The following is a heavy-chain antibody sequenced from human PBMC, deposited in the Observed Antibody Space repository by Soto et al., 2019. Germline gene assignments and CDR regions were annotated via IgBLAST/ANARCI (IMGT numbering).Heavy chain of an antibody. J-gene: IGHJ5*02. CDR2: IDSSGEK. D-gene: IGHD6-19*01. CDR1: GLSITDSEMG. V-gene: IGHV2-26*01. CDR3: ARRHLAVAVSPWFDP. Sequence: QVTLKESGPVLVKPTETLTLRCTVSGLSITDSEMGVSWIRQPPGQPLEWLAHIDSSGEKSYRTFLKSRLAISKDTSKSQIDLTMTNMDTADTATYYCARRHLAVAVSPWFDPWGQGIPVTVSS.